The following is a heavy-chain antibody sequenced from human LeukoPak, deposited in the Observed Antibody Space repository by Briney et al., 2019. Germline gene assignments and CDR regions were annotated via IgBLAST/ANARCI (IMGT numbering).Heavy chain of an antibody. V-gene: IGHV1-2*02. J-gene: IGHJ4*02. CDR1: GYTFTGYY. D-gene: IGHD5-12*01. Sequence: GASVKVSCKASGYTFTGYYMHWVRQAPGQGLEWMGWINPNSGGTNYAQKFQGRVTMTRDTSISTAYMEPSRLRSDDTAVYYCARDKGGRGYSGYDYLSLGYFDYWGQGTLVTVSS. CDR3: ARDKGGRGYSGYDYLSLGYFDY. CDR2: INPNSGGT.